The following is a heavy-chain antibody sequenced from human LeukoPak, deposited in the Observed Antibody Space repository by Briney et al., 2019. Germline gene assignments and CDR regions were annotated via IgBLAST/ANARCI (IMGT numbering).Heavy chain of an antibody. Sequence: GGSLRLSCSASGFTFSSYAMDWVRQAPGKGLEYVSTISSNGGSTYYADSVKGRFTISRDDSKNTLYLRMSSLRAEDTAVYYCVREGDYGYYFDYWGQGTLVTVSS. V-gene: IGHV3-64D*06. CDR1: GFTFSSYA. CDR2: ISSNGGST. CDR3: VREGDYGYYFDY. J-gene: IGHJ4*02. D-gene: IGHD3-16*01.